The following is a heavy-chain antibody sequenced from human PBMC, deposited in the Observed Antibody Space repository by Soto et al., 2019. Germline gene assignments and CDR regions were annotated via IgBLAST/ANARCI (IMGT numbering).Heavy chain of an antibody. CDR3: ARSAEYSSSWYYYYGMDV. CDR2: IKQDGSER. Sequence: WGSLRLSCAASGFTFSRYWMSWVRQAPGKGLEWVANIKQDGSERYYVDSVKGRFTISRDNAKNSLYLQMNSLRAEDTAVYYCARSAEYSSSWYYYYGMDVWGQGTTVTVSS. J-gene: IGHJ6*02. V-gene: IGHV3-7*04. CDR1: GFTFSRYW. D-gene: IGHD6-13*01.